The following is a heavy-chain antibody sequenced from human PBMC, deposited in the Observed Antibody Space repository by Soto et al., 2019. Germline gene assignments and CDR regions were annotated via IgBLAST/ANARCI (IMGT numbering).Heavy chain of an antibody. CDR3: ARDSTSFGVDNYYYYGMDV. CDR2: IYHSGST. D-gene: IGHD3-3*01. J-gene: IGHJ6*02. CDR1: GYSISSGYY. V-gene: IGHV4-38-2*02. Sequence: PSETLSLTCAVSGYSISSGYYWGWIRQPPGKGLEWIGSIYHSGSTYYNPSLKSRVTISVDTSKNQFSLKLSSVTAADTAVYYCARDSTSFGVDNYYYYGMDVWGQGTTVTVSS.